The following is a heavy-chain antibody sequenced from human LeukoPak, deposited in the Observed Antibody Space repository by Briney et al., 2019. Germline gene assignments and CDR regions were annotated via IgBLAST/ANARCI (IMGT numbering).Heavy chain of an antibody. V-gene: IGHV1-2*04. J-gene: IGHJ4*02. D-gene: IGHD3-10*01. CDR1: GYTFTGYY. CDR2: INPNSGGT. Sequence: GASVKVSCKASGYTFTGYYMHWVRQAPGQGLEWMGWINPNSGGTNYAQKFQGWVTMTRDTSISTAYMELSRLRSDDTAVYYCAREDYGSGNPGHFGYWGQGTLVTVSP. CDR3: AREDYGSGNPGHFGY.